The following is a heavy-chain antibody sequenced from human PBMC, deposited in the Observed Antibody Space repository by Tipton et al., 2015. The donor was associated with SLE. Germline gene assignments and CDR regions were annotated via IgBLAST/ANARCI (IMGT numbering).Heavy chain of an antibody. J-gene: IGHJ6*02. V-gene: IGHV4-4*02. D-gene: IGHD4-17*01. CDR2: TYQSGNT. Sequence: TLSLTCTVSGGSISSSSWWSWVRQPPGKGLEWIGGTYQSGNTNYNPSLKSRVTISTDNSKNEFSLKLTSVTAADTAVYYCARDLVRDGDYGDGMDVWGQGTTVTVSS. CDR3: ARDLVRDGDYGDGMDV. CDR1: GGSISSSSW.